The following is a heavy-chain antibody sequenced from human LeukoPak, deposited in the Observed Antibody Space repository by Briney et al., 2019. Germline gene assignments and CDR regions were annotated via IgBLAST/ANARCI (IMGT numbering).Heavy chain of an antibody. D-gene: IGHD3-16*02. CDR1: GYIFTSDW. J-gene: IGHJ5*02. V-gene: IGHV5-51*01. CDR3: ARRGSNSYNSFDP. CDR2: IHPGDSDT. Sequence: GEALKISCKVSGYIFTSDWIGWVRQVPGKGLEWMGIIHPGDSDTRYSPSFQGQVTISADKSISTAYLQWSSLKASDTAIYYCARRGSNSYNSFDPWGQGTLVTVSS.